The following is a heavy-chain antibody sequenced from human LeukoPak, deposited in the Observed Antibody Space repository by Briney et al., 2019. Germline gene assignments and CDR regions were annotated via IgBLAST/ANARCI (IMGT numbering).Heavy chain of an antibody. Sequence: ASVKVSCKASGGTFSSYAISWVRQAPGQGLEWMGRIIPILGIANYAQKFQGRVTITADKSTSTAYMELSSLRSEDTAVYYCARDAGVEMATIDYWGQGTLVIVSS. CDR1: GGTFSSYA. CDR3: ARDAGVEMATIDY. D-gene: IGHD5-24*01. V-gene: IGHV1-69*04. CDR2: IIPILGIA. J-gene: IGHJ4*02.